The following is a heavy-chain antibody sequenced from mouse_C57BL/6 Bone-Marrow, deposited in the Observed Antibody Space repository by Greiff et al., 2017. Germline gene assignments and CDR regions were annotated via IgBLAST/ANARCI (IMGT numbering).Heavy chain of an antibody. V-gene: IGHV14-2*01. CDR2: IDPEDGET. J-gene: IGHJ1*03. CDR1: GFNITDYY. CDR3: AGAGTTVVASFPHWYIDV. D-gene: IGHD1-1*01. Sequence: VQLQQSGAELVKPGASVKLSCTASGFNITDYYMHWVKQRTEQGLEWIGRIDPEDGETKYAPIFQGKAPITADTSSNPAYLQLSSLTSEDTAVYYCAGAGTTVVASFPHWYIDVWGTGTTVTVSS.